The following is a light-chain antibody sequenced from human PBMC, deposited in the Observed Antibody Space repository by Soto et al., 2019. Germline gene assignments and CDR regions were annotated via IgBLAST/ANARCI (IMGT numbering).Light chain of an antibody. Sequence: QSVLTQPPSASGYPGQSVTISCTGTSSDVGAYNYVSWYQQHAGKAPKLVIYEVTKRPSGVPDRFSGSKSANTASLTVSGLQAEDEADYYCSSFASSNTWVFGGGTKLTVL. CDR3: SSFASSNTWV. V-gene: IGLV2-8*01. CDR1: SSDVGAYNY. J-gene: IGLJ3*02. CDR2: EVT.